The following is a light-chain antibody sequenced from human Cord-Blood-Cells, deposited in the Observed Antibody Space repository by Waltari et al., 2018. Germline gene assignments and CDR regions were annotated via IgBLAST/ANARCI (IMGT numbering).Light chain of an antibody. CDR1: SSNIGAGYD. CDR3: QSYDSSLSGYVV. Sequence: QSVLTQPPSVSGAPGQRVTISCTGSSSNIGAGYDVHWYKQLPGTAPKLLIYGNSNRPSGGPDRFSGSKSGTSASLAITGLEAEDEADYYCQSYDSSLSGYVVFGGGTKLTVL. CDR2: GNS. V-gene: IGLV1-40*01. J-gene: IGLJ2*01.